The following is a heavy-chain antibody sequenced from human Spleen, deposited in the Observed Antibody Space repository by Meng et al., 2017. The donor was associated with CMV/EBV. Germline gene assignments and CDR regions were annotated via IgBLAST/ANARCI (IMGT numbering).Heavy chain of an antibody. CDR2: ISYDGSNT. CDR3: AKDSYSKGDY. CDR1: GVNFSSYA. V-gene: IGHV3-30*09. D-gene: IGHD4-11*01. J-gene: IGHJ4*01. Sequence: SSAAVGVNFSSYAMQWLRQAPGKGLEWVAVISYDGSNTYSADSVKGRFAISRDNSKNTLHLQMTSLRGEDTAMYYCAKDSYSKGDYWGHGTLVTVSS.